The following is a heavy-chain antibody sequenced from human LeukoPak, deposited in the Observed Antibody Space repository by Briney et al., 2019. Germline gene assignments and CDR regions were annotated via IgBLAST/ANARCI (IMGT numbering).Heavy chain of an antibody. V-gene: IGHV3-11*04. CDR1: GFTFSDYY. J-gene: IGHJ4*02. Sequence: GGSLRLSCAASGFTFSDYYMSWIRQAPGKGLEWVSYISSGGSTIYCADSVKGRFTISRDNAKNSLYLQMNSLRAEDTAVYYCARENTVTSRFDNWGQGTQVTVSS. CDR2: ISSGGSTI. D-gene: IGHD4-17*01. CDR3: ARENTVTSRFDN.